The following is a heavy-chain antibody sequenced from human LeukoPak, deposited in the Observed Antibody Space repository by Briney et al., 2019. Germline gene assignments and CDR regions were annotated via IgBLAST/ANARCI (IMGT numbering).Heavy chain of an antibody. Sequence: SVKVSCTASGGTFSSYAISWVRQAPRQGLEWMGRIIPILGIANYAQKFQGRVTITSDKSTSTAYMELSSLRSEDTAVYYCASPTRPKNEGDYFDYWGQGTLVTVSS. CDR2: IIPILGIA. D-gene: IGHD1-1*01. CDR1: GGTFSSYA. J-gene: IGHJ4*02. CDR3: ASPTRPKNEGDYFDY. V-gene: IGHV1-69*04.